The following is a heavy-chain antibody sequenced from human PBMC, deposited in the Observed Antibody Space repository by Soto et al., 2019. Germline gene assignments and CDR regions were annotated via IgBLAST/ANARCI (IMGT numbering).Heavy chain of an antibody. J-gene: IGHJ5*02. CDR3: ARLVLVPPVTVIMSYGCAR. CDR2: IYYSGSA. V-gene: IGHV4-59*08. D-gene: IGHD2-2*01. Sequence: PGKGLEWIGYIYYSGSANYNPSLKSRVTISVDNSKNQFSLKLSSLTAADAALYYSARLVLVPPVTVIMSYGCARCGQRTLVTVSS.